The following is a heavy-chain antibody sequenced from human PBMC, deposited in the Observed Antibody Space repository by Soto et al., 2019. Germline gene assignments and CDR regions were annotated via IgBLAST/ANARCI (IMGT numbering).Heavy chain of an antibody. Sequence: SETLSLTCAVYGGSFIGYYWSWIRQPPWKGLEWIGEINHSGSTNYNPSLKSRVTISVDTSKNQFSLKLSSVAAADTAVYYCASPKIAFYNWFDPWGQGTLVTVSS. V-gene: IGHV4-34*01. D-gene: IGHD3-3*02. J-gene: IGHJ5*02. CDR1: GGSFIGYY. CDR3: ASPKIAFYNWFDP. CDR2: INHSGST.